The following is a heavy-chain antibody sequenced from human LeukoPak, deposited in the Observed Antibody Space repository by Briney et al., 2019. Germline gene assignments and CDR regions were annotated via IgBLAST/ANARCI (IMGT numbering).Heavy chain of an antibody. J-gene: IGHJ2*01. CDR1: GFTFSTYT. V-gene: IGHV3-20*04. CDR3: ARSMSTVTTRYFDL. D-gene: IGHD4-17*01. Sequence: PGGSLRLSCAASGFTFSTYTMTWVRQAPGKGLEWVSYITWNGARTHYADSVKGRVTISRDNAKYSLYLEMNSLRAEDTALYYCARSMSTVTTRYFDLWGRGTLVTVSS. CDR2: ITWNGART.